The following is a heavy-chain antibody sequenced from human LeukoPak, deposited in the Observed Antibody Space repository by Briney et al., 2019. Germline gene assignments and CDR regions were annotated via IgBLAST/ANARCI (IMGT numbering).Heavy chain of an antibody. CDR2: INHSGSA. CDR3: AREWPYYDYVWGSYRHNWFDP. Sequence: PSETLSLTCAVYGGSFSGYYWSWIRQPPGKGLEWIGEINHSGSANYNPSLKSRVTISVDTSKNQFSLKLSSVTAADTAVYYCAREWPYYDYVWGSYRHNWFDPWGQGTLVTVSS. V-gene: IGHV4-34*01. CDR1: GGSFSGYY. D-gene: IGHD3-16*02. J-gene: IGHJ5*02.